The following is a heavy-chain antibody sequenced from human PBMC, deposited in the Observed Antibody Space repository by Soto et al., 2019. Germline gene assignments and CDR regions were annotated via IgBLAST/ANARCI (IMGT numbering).Heavy chain of an antibody. CDR3: ASSQKGYNWNYFDH. D-gene: IGHD1-20*01. Sequence: PSETLSLTCAGSGGSISGSYYYWGWLRQSPGRGPEWIGSVFYTGFTSYNPSLEGRVSVSVDTSKNQFSLKVSAVTAADTAVYYCASSQKGYNWNYFDHWGQGALVTVSS. CDR2: VFYTGFT. V-gene: IGHV4-39*01. J-gene: IGHJ4*02. CDR1: GGSISGSYYY.